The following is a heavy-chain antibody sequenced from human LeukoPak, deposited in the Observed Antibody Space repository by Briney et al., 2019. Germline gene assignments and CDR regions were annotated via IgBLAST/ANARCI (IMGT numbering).Heavy chain of an antibody. D-gene: IGHD6-13*01. CDR3: ASIAAGSPFDY. Sequence: GGSLRLSCVASGFSFRNYGMHWVRQAPGKGLEWVTFIRSDSSYKYYADSVKGRFTTSRDNSKNTLYLQMNSLRAEDTAVYYCASIAAGSPFDYWGQGTLVTVSS. CDR2: IRSDSSYK. V-gene: IGHV3-30*02. CDR1: GFSFRNYG. J-gene: IGHJ4*02.